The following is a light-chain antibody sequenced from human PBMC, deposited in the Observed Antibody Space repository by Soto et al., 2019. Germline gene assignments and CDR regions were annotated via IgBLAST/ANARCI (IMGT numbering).Light chain of an antibody. V-gene: IGLV1-51*01. CDR3: GTWDSSLSAYNYV. Sequence: SVLTQPPSVSAAPGQKVTISCSGSSSNIGNNYVFWYQQLPGTAPKLLIYDNNKRPSGIPDRFSGSKSGTSATLGITGLQTGDEADYYCGTWDSSLSAYNYVFGTGTKVTVL. CDR2: DNN. J-gene: IGLJ1*01. CDR1: SSNIGNNY.